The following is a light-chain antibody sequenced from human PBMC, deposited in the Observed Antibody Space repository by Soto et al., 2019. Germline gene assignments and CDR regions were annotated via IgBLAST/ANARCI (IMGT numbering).Light chain of an antibody. CDR3: QQYYSTPPT. CDR1: LNVLYTSNNKNY. V-gene: IGKV4-1*01. J-gene: IGKJ1*01. CDR2: WAS. Sequence: IVMTQSPDSLAVSLGERATINCKSSLNVLYTSNNKNYLTWYQQKPGQPPKLLIYWASTRESGVPDRFSGSGSGTDFTLTISSLQAEDVAVYYCQQYYSTPPTFGQGTKVEIK.